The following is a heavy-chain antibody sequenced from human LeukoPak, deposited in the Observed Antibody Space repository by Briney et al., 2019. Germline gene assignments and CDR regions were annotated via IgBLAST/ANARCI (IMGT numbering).Heavy chain of an antibody. V-gene: IGHV1-69*05. Sequence: SVKVSCKASGGTFSSYAISRVRQAPGQGLEWMGGIIPIFGTANYAQKFQGRVTITTDESTSTAYMELSSLRSEDTAVYYCARDWDYGGNSGNYWGQGTLVTVSS. J-gene: IGHJ4*02. CDR2: IIPIFGTA. CDR3: ARDWDYGGNSGNY. D-gene: IGHD4-23*01. CDR1: GGTFSSYA.